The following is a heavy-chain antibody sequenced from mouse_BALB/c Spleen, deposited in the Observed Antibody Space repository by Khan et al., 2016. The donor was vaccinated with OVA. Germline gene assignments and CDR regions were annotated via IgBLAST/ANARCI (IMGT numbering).Heavy chain of an antibody. CDR3: ARVDYGYVFAY. CDR2: IRKKASGYTT. Sequence: EVELVESGGGLVQPGGSLRLSCATSGFTFTDYYMSWVRQPPGKALEWLGFIRKKASGYTTEYSASVKGRFTISRDNSQSNLYLQMNTLGAEDSATYYCARVDYGYVFAYWGQGTLVTVSA. CDR1: GFTFTDYY. V-gene: IGHV7-3*02. J-gene: IGHJ3*01. D-gene: IGHD1-2*01.